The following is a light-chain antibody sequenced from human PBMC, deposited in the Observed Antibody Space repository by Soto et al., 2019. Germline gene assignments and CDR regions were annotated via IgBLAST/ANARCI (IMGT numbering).Light chain of an antibody. CDR3: GSYTTRSNYV. CDR2: DVS. J-gene: IGLJ1*01. V-gene: IGLV2-14*03. Sequence: QSALTQPASVSGSPGQSITISCTGTISDVGSYNYVSWYQQYPGKAPKLMIYDVSTRPSGVSDRFSGSKSGNTASLTSSGLRAEDEADYYCGSYTTRSNYVFATGTTLTV. CDR1: ISDVGSYNY.